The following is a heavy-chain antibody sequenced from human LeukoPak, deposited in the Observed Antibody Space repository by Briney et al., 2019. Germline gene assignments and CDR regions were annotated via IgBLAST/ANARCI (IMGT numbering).Heavy chain of an antibody. J-gene: IGHJ6*02. CDR3: ARDQRTVGYYGMDV. D-gene: IGHD1-26*01. Sequence: SETLSLTCTVSGGSISGNHWSWVRRPPGKGLGWIGYIYYSGSTNYNPSLKSRVTISVDTSKNQFSLKLRSVTAAGTAVYYCARDQRTVGYYGMDVWGRGTTVTVSS. V-gene: IGHV4-59*01. CDR1: GGSISGNH. CDR2: IYYSGST.